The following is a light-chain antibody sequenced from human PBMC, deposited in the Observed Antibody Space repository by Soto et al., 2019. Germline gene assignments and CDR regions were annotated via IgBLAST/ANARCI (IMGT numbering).Light chain of an antibody. CDR3: SSYAGSNNLYV. CDR2: DVS. CDR1: SSDVGSFDS. V-gene: IGLV2-14*01. J-gene: IGLJ1*01. Sequence: QSALTQPASVSGSPGQPITISCTGTSSDVGSFDSVAWYQHNPGKAPKLMIYDVSNRPSGVSSRFSGSKSGNTASLTVSGLQAEDEADYYCSSYAGSNNLYVFGAGTKVTVL.